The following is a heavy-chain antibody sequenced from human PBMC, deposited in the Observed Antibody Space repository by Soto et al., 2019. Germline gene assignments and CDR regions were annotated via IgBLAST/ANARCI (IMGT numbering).Heavy chain of an antibody. CDR1: GGSISSSSYY. Sequence: QLQLQESGPGLVKPSETLSLTCTVSGGSISSSSYYWGWIRQPPGKGLEWIGSIYYSGSTYYNPSLKSRVTISVDTSKNQFSLKLSSVTAADTAVYYCARLRSCCGMDVWGQGTTVTVSS. D-gene: IGHD3-16*02. J-gene: IGHJ6*02. CDR2: IYYSGST. V-gene: IGHV4-39*01. CDR3: ARLRSCCGMDV.